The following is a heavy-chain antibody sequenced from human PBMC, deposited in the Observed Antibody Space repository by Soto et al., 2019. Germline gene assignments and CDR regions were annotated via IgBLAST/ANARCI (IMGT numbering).Heavy chain of an antibody. J-gene: IGHJ4*02. CDR3: AKDESNSNPLYYFDF. V-gene: IGHV3-23*01. CDR2: MSRNGDNT. CDR1: GFTFSIYA. Sequence: VVSLRLSCAASGFTFSIYAMTWIRQAPGKGLEWVSSMSRNGDNTYYADSVKGRFTISRDNSKNTLYLQMNSLRAEDTAIYYCAKDESNSNPLYYFDFWGPGTLVTISS. D-gene: IGHD3-22*01.